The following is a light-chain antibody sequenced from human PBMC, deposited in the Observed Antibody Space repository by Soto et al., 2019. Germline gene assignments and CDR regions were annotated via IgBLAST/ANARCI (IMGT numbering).Light chain of an antibody. J-gene: IGKJ1*01. V-gene: IGKV3-15*01. Sequence: EIVMTQSPATLSVSPGERATLSCRASQSVSSNLAWYQQKPGQAPRLLIYGASTRATGIPARFSGSGSGTEFTLTISSLQSEDFSVYYCQTYTNWPGTFGQGTKVEIK. CDR1: QSVSSN. CDR2: GAS. CDR3: QTYTNWPGT.